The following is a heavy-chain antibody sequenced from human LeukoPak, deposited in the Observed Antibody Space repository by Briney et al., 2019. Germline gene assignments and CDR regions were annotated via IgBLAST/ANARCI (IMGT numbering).Heavy chain of an antibody. CDR3: ARAGGDWSFDY. V-gene: IGHV4-39*01. J-gene: IGHJ4*02. CDR2: IYYTGST. D-gene: IGHD3/OR15-3a*01. Sequence: PSETLSLTCTVSGGSISSSSYYWGWIRQPPGKGLEWIGNIYYTGSTYYNPSLKSRVTISVDTSKNQFSLKLSSVTAADTAVYYCARAGGDWSFDYWGQGTLVTVSS. CDR1: GGSISSSSYY.